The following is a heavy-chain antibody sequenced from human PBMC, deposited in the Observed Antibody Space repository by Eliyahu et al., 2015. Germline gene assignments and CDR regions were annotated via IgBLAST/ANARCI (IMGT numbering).Heavy chain of an antibody. D-gene: IGHD2-2*01. V-gene: IGHV3-21*01. CDR3: ARGEHYGVPAAISFDY. Sequence: EVQLVESGGGLVQPGXSLRLSXAASGFTFXXXWMXWVRQAPGKGLEWVSSTSSSSSYIYYADSVKGRFTISRDNAKNSLYLQMNSLRAEDTAVYYCARGEHYGVPAAISFDYWGQGTLVTVSS. J-gene: IGHJ4*02. CDR1: GFTFXXXW. CDR2: TSSSSSYI.